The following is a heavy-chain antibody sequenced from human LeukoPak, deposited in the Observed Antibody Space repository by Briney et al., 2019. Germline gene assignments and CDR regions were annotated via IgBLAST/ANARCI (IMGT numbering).Heavy chain of an antibody. J-gene: IGHJ4*02. CDR3: ARVPGPERDLIQLFV. D-gene: IGHD5-18*01. V-gene: IGHV3-7*01. CDR1: GFIFSSYW. Sequence: GGSLRLSCAVSGFIFSSYWMSWVRQAPGKGLEWVASIKQDGGERSYVDSVRGRFTISRDNAKNSLYLQMSSLRAEDTAVYYCARVPGPERDLIQLFVWGQGTLVTVSS. CDR2: IKQDGGER.